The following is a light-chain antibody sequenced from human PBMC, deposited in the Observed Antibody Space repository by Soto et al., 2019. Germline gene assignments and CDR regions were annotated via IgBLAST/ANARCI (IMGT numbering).Light chain of an antibody. CDR3: EAWDGSLNVVL. CDR1: NSNIGTNT. J-gene: IGLJ2*01. Sequence: QSVLTQPPSASGTPGQRVTISCSGSNSNIGTNTVNWYQHLPGSAPKLLIYSNNQRPSGVPDRFCGSKSGTSASLAISGLQPDDEADYYCEAWDGSLNVVLFGGGTKLTVL. CDR2: SNN. V-gene: IGLV1-44*01.